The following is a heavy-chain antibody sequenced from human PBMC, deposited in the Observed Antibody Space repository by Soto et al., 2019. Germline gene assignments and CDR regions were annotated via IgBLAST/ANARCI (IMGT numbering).Heavy chain of an antibody. Sequence: GASVKVSCKASGYTFTGYYMHWVRQAPGQGLEWMGWINPNSGGTNYAQKFQGWVTMTRDTSISTAYMELSRLRSDDTAVYYCARARAVAGIAYYYYGMDVWGQGTTVTVSS. CDR2: INPNSGGT. CDR1: GYTFTGYY. V-gene: IGHV1-2*04. D-gene: IGHD6-19*01. CDR3: ARARAVAGIAYYYYGMDV. J-gene: IGHJ6*02.